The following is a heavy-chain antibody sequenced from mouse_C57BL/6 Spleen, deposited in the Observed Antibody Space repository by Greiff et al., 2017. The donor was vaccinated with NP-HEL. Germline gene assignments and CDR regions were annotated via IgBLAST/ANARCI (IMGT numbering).Heavy chain of an antibody. J-gene: IGHJ3*01. D-gene: IGHD2-1*01. V-gene: IGHV5-2*01. CDR3: ARHGEGNYAGGFAY. Sequence: EVQVVESGGGLVQPGESLKLSCESNEYEFPSHDMSWVRKTPEKRLELVAAINSDGGSTYYPDTMERRFIISRDNTKKTLYLQMSSLRSEDTALYYFARHGEGNYAGGFAYWGQGTLVTVSA. CDR1: EYEFPSHD. CDR2: INSDGGST.